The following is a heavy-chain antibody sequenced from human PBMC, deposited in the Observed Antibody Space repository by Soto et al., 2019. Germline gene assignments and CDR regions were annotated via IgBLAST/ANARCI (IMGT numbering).Heavy chain of an antibody. Sequence: EVQLVESGGGLVKPGGSLRLSCAASGFTFSNAWMNWVRQAPGKGLEWVGRIKSKTDGGTTDYAAPVKGRFTISRDDSKNTLYLQMNSLKTEDTAVYYCTPIVVAGYYYFDYWGQGTLVTVSS. D-gene: IGHD6-19*01. CDR2: IKSKTDGGTT. CDR1: GFTFSNAW. CDR3: TPIVVAGYYYFDY. V-gene: IGHV3-15*07. J-gene: IGHJ4*02.